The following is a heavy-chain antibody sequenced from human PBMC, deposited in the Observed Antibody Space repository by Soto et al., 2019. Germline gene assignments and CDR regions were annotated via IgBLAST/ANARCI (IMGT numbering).Heavy chain of an antibody. V-gene: IGHV2-5*02. CDR1: GFSLSSSGVS. D-gene: IGHD3-22*01. CDR2: IYWDDEK. J-gene: IGHJ3*02. Sequence: QITLKESGPPLVKPTQTLTLTCTFSGFSLSSSGVSVGWIRQPPGKALEWLALIYWDDEKRYSPSLKSRLTITKDTSKNQVVLTMTDMDPVDTATYYCAHRLSYYYDTSGHPGDAFDIWGQGTMVTVSS. CDR3: AHRLSYYYDTSGHPGDAFDI.